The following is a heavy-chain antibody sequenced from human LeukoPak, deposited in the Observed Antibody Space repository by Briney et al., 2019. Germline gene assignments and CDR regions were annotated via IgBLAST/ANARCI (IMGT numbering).Heavy chain of an antibody. V-gene: IGHV1-2*02. Sequence: ASVTVSCKGSGFSLTGHYMHWLRQAPGQGLEWMGWINGNSGDTNYAQKFQDRVIMTRDTSVNTVYMELSRLRSDDTVTYYCARDFSWGPDLWGQGTLVIVSS. D-gene: IGHD7-27*01. CDR1: GFSLTGHY. CDR3: ARDFSWGPDL. J-gene: IGHJ5*02. CDR2: INGNSGDT.